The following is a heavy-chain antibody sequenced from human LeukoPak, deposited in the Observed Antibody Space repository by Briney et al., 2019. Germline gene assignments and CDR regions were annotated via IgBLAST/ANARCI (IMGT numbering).Heavy chain of an antibody. CDR1: GFTFSSYG. V-gene: IGHV3-30*19. D-gene: IGHD2-15*01. J-gene: IGHJ5*02. CDR3: ARSPAGYCSGGSCLNNWFDP. Sequence: GGSLRLSCAASGFTFSSYGMHWVRQAPGKGLEWVAVISYDGSNKYYADSVKGRFTISRDNSKNTLYLQMNSLRAEDTAVYYCARSPAGYCSGGSCLNNWFDPWGQGTLVTVSS. CDR2: ISYDGSNK.